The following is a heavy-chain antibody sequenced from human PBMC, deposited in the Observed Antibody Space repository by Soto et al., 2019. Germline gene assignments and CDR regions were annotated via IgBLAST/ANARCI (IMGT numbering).Heavy chain of an antibody. D-gene: IGHD2-15*01. CDR1: GGTFSSYA. V-gene: IGHV1-69*06. J-gene: IGHJ6*02. Sequence: GPSVKVSCKASGGTFSSYAISWVRQAPGQGLEWMGGIIPIFGTANYAQKCQGRGTITGDKCTCTAYMELSSRRSEDTAVYYFARVPPYCGLREGMDVWGQGTTVTVSS. CDR3: ARVPPYCGLREGMDV. CDR2: IIPIFGTA.